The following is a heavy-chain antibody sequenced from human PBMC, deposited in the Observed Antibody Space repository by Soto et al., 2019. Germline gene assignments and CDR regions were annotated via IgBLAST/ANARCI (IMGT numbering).Heavy chain of an antibody. V-gene: IGHV4-39*01. J-gene: IGHJ4*02. CDR3: ARRGSGSYYTY. D-gene: IGHD1-26*01. Sequence: QLQLQESGPGLVKPSETLSLTCTVSGVSISSNNSYRGWIRQPPGKGREWIGSIYSSGSTYYNPSLKSSVTSSVDTSKDQFYLTLSSVTAADAALYYCARRGSGSYYTYGGQGTLVTVAS. CDR2: IYSSGST. CDR1: GVSISSNNSY.